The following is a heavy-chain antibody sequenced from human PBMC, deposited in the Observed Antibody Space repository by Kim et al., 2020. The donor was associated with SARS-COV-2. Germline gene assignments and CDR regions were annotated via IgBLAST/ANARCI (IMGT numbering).Heavy chain of an antibody. CDR3: ARVGYYDSSLYFDL. J-gene: IGHJ2*01. D-gene: IGHD3-22*01. Sequence: ASVKVSCKASGYTFTGYYMHWVRQAPGQGLEWMGRINPNSGGTNYAQKFQGRVTMTRDTSISTAYMELSRLRSDDTAVYYCARVGYYDSSLYFDLWGRGTLVTVSS. CDR2: INPNSGGT. V-gene: IGHV1-2*06. CDR1: GYTFTGYY.